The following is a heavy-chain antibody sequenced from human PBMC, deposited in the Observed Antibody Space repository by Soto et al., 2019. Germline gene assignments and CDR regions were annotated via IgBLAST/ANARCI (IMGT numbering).Heavy chain of an antibody. CDR2: ISAYNGNT. D-gene: IGHD2-8*01. V-gene: IGHV1-18*01. J-gene: IGHJ3*01. CDR1: GYTFSSYG. CDR3: ASDEGVDVPFYHDALYL. Sequence: QDQLLQSGAEVKKPGASVKVSCQASGYTFSSYGITWVRQAPGQGLEWVGWISAYNGNTKSAQKFQGRVTLTTDTSTITAYMDLRCLRSDDTAVYFSASDEGVDVPFYHDALYLWGQGTLVSVSS.